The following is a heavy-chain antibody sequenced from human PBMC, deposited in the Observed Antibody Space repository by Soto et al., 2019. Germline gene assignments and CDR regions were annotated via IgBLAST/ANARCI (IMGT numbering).Heavy chain of an antibody. CDR2: TYYRXRWYN. CDR1: GDSVSSNSAA. V-gene: IGHV6-1*01. CDR3: VRGIGYIDS. J-gene: IGHJ4*02. D-gene: IGHD3-3*01. Sequence: SXXLSLTCAISGDSVSSNSAAWSWLRQSPSRGLEWLGXTYYRXRWYNDYALSXXSRLTINXXXSKNQFSMQLKSVTPQHTAVYYCVRGIGYIDSWGQGTLVTVPS.